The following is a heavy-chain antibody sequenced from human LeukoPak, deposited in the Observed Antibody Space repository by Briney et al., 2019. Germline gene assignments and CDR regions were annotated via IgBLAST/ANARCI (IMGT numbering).Heavy chain of an antibody. Sequence: ASVKVSCKASGYTFTGYYMHWVRQAPGQGLEWMGWINPNSGGTNYAQKLQGRVTMTTDTSTSTAYMELRSLRSDDTAVYYCARDSQSTYYDILTGYSSYYFDYWGQGTLVTVSS. D-gene: IGHD3-9*01. CDR3: ARDSQSTYYDILTGYSSYYFDY. CDR2: INPNSGGT. V-gene: IGHV1-2*02. J-gene: IGHJ4*02. CDR1: GYTFTGYY.